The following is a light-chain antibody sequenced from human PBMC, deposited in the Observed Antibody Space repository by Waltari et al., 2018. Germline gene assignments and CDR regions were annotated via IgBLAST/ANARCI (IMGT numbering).Light chain of an antibody. J-gene: IGLJ2*01. V-gene: IGLV2-11*01. CDR3: SSYAGSNTFL. CDR2: DVS. CDR1: SGDIGGYHY. Sequence: QPPSVSGSPGQSVTIPSTGTSGDIGGYHYVSWYQQHPGKVPKVMIYDVSKRPSGVSDRFSGSKSGNTASLTISGLQAEDEADYYCSSYAGSNTFLFGGGTRLTVL.